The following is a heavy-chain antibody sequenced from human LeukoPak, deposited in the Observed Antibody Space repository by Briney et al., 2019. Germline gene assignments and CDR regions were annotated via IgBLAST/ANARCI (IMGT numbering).Heavy chain of an antibody. CDR2: INHSGSS. D-gene: IGHD5-18*01. CDR1: GGSFSAYY. CDR3: APRGDIEHSYVYGKWFDP. V-gene: IGHV4-34*01. J-gene: IGHJ5*02. Sequence: SETLSLTCAVYGGSFSAYYCTWIRQPPGKGLEWIGEINHSGSSNYNSSLRSRVTISVDTSYKQFSLRLSSVTAADTAVYYCAPRGDIEHSYVYGKWFDPWGQGTRVTVSS.